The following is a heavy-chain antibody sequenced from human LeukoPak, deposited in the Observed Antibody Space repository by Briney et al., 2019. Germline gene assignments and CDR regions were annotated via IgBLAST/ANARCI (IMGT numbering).Heavy chain of an antibody. CDR1: GGSISSSSYY. CDR2: IYYSGST. D-gene: IGHD1-26*01. J-gene: IGHJ4*02. Sequence: SETLSLTCTVSGGSISSSSYYWGWIRQPPGKGLEWIGSIYYSGSTYYNPSLKSRVTISVDTSKNQFSLKLSSVTAADTAVYYCARQREGATYYWGQGTLVTVSS. CDR3: ARQREGATYY. V-gene: IGHV4-39*01.